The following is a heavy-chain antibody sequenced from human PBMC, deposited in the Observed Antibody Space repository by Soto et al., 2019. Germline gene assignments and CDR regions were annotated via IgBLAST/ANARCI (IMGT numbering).Heavy chain of an antibody. J-gene: IGHJ6*02. V-gene: IGHV4-30-4*01. CDR2: IYYSGST. CDR1: GGSISSGDYY. CDR3: ARAYYDFWSGYHLGMDV. D-gene: IGHD3-3*01. Sequence: SSETLSLTCTVSGGSISSGDYYWSWIRQPPGKGLEWIGYIYYSGSTYYNPSLKSRVTISVDTSKNQFSLKLSSVTAADTAVYYCARAYYDFWSGYHLGMDVWGQGTTVTVSS.